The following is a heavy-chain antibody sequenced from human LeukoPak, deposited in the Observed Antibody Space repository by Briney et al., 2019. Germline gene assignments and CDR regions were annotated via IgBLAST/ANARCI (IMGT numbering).Heavy chain of an antibody. CDR1: EFTFSSYS. Sequence: GGSLRLSCAASEFTFSSYSMNWVRQAPGKGLEWVSYISMISSIVYYADSVKGRFTISRDNAKNSLYLQMNSLRVEDSALYYCARERRGGDAFDLWGQGTMVTVSS. J-gene: IGHJ3*01. CDR3: ARERRGGDAFDL. V-gene: IGHV3-48*04. D-gene: IGHD3-10*01. CDR2: ISMISSIV.